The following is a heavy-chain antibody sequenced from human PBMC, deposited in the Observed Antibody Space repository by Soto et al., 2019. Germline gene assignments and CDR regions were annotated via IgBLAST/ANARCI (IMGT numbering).Heavy chain of an antibody. J-gene: IGHJ4*02. Sequence: QLQLQESGPGLVKPSETLSLTCTVSGGSISSSSYYWGWIRQPPGKGLEWIGSIYYSGRTYYNPSLRSRVTISVDTSKNQFSLKLSSVTAADTAVYYCARQASPITIFGVVSLFDYWGQGTLVTVSS. V-gene: IGHV4-39*01. CDR3: ARQASPITIFGVVSLFDY. CDR1: GGSISSSSYY. CDR2: IYYSGRT. D-gene: IGHD3-3*01.